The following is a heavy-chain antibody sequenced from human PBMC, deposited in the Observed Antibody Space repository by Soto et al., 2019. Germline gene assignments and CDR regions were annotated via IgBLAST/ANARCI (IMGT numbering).Heavy chain of an antibody. CDR2: IWGDGSNK. CDR3: VRVFDTYYFDS. D-gene: IGHD3-9*01. Sequence: QVQLVESGGSVVQPGRSLRLSCAVSGFTFSTYWVRQAPGKELEWVAVIWGDGSNKYHADSVKGRFTISRDNTKNILYLEMNSLRAEDTAVYYCVRVFDTYYFDSWGQGTLVTVSS. J-gene: IGHJ4*02. V-gene: IGHV3-33*01. CDR1: GFTFSTY.